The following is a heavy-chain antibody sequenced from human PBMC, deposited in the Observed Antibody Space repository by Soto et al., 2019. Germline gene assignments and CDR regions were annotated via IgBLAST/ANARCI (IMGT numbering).Heavy chain of an antibody. Sequence: SETLSLTCTVSGGSISSGAYYWGWIRQHPGKGLEWIGYISHRGAAYYTPSLKSRVSLSVDPSKSQFSLNVTSLTAADTAVYYCARVSATGTRWFDPWGPGTLVTVSS. CDR1: GGSISSGAYY. J-gene: IGHJ5*02. V-gene: IGHV4-31*03. CDR2: ISHRGAA. CDR3: ARVSATGTRWFDP. D-gene: IGHD6-13*01.